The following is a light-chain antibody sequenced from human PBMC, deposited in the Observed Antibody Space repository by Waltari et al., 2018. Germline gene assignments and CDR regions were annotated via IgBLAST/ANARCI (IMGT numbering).Light chain of an antibody. CDR2: QDS. Sequence: SYELTQPPSVSVSPGQTASITCSGDNLGDKYACWYQQRPGQSPVLVIYQDSKRPSGIPERFSGSNAGNTATLTISETQAMDEADYYCQAWDSSVVFGGGTKLTVL. CDR3: QAWDSSVV. CDR1: NLGDKY. V-gene: IGLV3-1*01. J-gene: IGLJ2*01.